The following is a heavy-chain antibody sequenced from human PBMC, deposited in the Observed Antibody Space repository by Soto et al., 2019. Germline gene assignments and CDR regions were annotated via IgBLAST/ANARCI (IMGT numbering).Heavy chain of an antibody. CDR3: ASVLYTTYSCSSFRYYYYGMDV. CDR1: GYSFTSYW. V-gene: IGHV5-10-1*01. CDR2: IDPSDSYT. Sequence: PGESLKISCKGSGYSFTSYWISWVRQMPGKGLEWMGRIDPSDSYTNYSPSFQGHVTISADKSISTAYLQWSSLKASDTAMYYCASVLYTTYSCSSFRYYYYGMDVWGQGTTVTVSS. D-gene: IGHD6-13*01. J-gene: IGHJ6*02.